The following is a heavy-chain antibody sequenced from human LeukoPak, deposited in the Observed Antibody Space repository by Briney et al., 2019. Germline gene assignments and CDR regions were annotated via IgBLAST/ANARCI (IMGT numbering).Heavy chain of an antibody. Sequence: SETLTLTCAVYGGSFSGYYWSWIRQPPGKGLEWIGHIYYSGSTNYNPSLKSRVTISIDTSKNQFSLRLSSVTAADTAVYYCARGAAGYSYGWGQGTLVTVSS. D-gene: IGHD5-18*01. CDR1: GGSFSGYY. CDR3: ARGAAGYSYG. J-gene: IGHJ4*02. V-gene: IGHV4-59*01. CDR2: IYYSGST.